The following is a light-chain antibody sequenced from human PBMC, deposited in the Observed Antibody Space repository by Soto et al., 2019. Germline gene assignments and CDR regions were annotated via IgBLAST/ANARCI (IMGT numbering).Light chain of an antibody. Sequence: QSVLTQPASVSGSPGQSITISCTGTSSDVGGYNYVSWYQQHPGKAPKLMIYDVSNRPSGVSNRFSGSKSGNTASLTISGLQAEDEADYYCSSYTSSITLGDVFGTGTKLTVL. J-gene: IGLJ1*01. CDR1: SSDVGGYNY. CDR3: SSYTSSITLGDV. CDR2: DVS. V-gene: IGLV2-14*01.